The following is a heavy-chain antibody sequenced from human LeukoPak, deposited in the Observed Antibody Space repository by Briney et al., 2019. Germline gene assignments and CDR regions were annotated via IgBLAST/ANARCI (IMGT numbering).Heavy chain of an antibody. J-gene: IGHJ4*02. CDR1: GFTFDDYA. D-gene: IGHD4-17*01. CDR3: AKEGPYGRYFDY. CDR2: ISWNSGSI. V-gene: IGHV3-9*01. Sequence: CRSLRLSCAASGFTFDDYAMHWVRQAPGKGLELVSGISWNSGSIGYADSVKGRFTISRDNAKNSLYLQMNNLRAEDTALYYCAKEGPYGRYFDYWGQGTPVTVSS.